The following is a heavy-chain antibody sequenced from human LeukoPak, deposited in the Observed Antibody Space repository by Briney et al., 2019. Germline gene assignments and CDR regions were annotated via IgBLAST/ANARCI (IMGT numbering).Heavy chain of an antibody. CDR1: GFTVGDYG. Sequence: PGRSLRLSCTAVGFTVGDYGMGWVRQAPGKGRELVGFIRGKAYAGTTEYAASVKGRLTISRDDSNSIGYLQMNTLKTEDTDVYYSTRVRSSWSYFDYWGQGTLVTVSS. CDR2: IRGKAYAGTT. V-gene: IGHV3-49*04. CDR3: TRVRSSWSYFDY. D-gene: IGHD6-13*01. J-gene: IGHJ4*02.